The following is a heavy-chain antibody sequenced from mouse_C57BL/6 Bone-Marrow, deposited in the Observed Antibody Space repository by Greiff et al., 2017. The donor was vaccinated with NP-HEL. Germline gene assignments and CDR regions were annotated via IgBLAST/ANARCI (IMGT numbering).Heavy chain of an antibody. CDR2: IDPSDSYT. CDR1: GYTFTSYW. J-gene: IGHJ3*01. V-gene: IGHV1-69*01. D-gene: IGHD1-1*01. CDR3: ARSHHYYGSSFAY. Sequence: VQLQESGAELVMPGASVKLSCKASGYTFTSYWMHWVKQRPGQGLEWIGEIDPSDSYTNYNQKFKGKSTLTVDKSSSTAYMQLSSLTSEDSAVYYCARSHHYYGSSFAYWGQGTLVTVSA.